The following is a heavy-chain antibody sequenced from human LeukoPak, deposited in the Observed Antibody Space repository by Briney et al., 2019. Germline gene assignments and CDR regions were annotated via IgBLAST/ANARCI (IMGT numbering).Heavy chain of an antibody. V-gene: IGHV4-39*01. CDR2: LYYSGST. D-gene: IGHD3-10*01. Sequence: SETLSLTCTVSGGSINYGGWIRQPPGKGLEWIGSLYYSGSTYYNPSLKSRVTISVDTSKNQFSLKLSSVTAADTAVYYCARHAGIGGSQRAPFFDYWGQGTLVTVSS. CDR1: GGSINY. J-gene: IGHJ4*02. CDR3: ARHAGIGGSQRAPFFDY.